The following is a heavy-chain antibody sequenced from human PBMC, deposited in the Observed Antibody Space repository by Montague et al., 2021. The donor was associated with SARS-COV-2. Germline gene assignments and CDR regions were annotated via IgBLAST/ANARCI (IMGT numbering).Heavy chain of an antibody. D-gene: IGHD3-22*01. J-gene: IGHJ4*02. CDR1: GDSVSSNSAA. V-gene: IGHV6-1*01. Sequence: CAISGDSVSSNSAAWNWIRQSPSRGLEWLGRTYYRSKWYNDHAVAVKSRITINSDTSKNQFSLQLNSVTAEDTTVYYCARGLRRIIMIVDIRGFDYWGQGTLVTVSS. CDR2: TYYRSKWYN. CDR3: ARGLRRIIMIVDIRGFDY.